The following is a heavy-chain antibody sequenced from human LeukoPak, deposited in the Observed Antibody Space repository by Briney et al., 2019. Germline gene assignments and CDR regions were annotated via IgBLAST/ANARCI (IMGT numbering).Heavy chain of an antibody. D-gene: IGHD1-1*01. V-gene: IGHV3-48*03. J-gene: IGHJ4*02. Sequence: GGSLRLSCAASGFIFSSYEVNWLRQAPRKGLEGFSNISRSGNTIYYAASVKGRFTISSDNTKNSLYLQMNSLRAEATAVYYCARGGSYTWNDVWDSWGQGTLVTVSS. CDR2: ISRSGNTI. CDR1: GFIFSSYE. CDR3: ARGGSYTWNDVWDS.